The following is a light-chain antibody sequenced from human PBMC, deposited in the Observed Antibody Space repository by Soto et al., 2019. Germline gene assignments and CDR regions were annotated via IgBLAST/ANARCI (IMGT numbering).Light chain of an antibody. CDR1: QSISRY. V-gene: IGKV3-20*01. CDR2: GAS. Sequence: ENVLTQSPGTLSLYTGERSTRWCRASQSISRYLAWYQQRPGQGPRLLIYGASSRATGTPDRFSGSGSGTDFTLTINRLEPEDFALYYCQQYGSSPPTFGQGTKVDIK. J-gene: IGKJ1*01. CDR3: QQYGSSPPT.